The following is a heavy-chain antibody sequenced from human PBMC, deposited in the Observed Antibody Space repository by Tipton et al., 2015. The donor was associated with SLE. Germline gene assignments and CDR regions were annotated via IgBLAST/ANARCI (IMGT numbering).Heavy chain of an antibody. CDR1: GGSISTYY. D-gene: IGHD1-1*01. V-gene: IGHV4-4*07. Sequence: LRLSCTVSGGSISTYYWNWIRQPAGKGLEWIGRIYSSGSTSLNPSLKSRVTLSVDTSKNQFSLKLSSVSATDTAVYYCARGPNCLDYWGQGALVTVSS. CDR3: ARGPNCLDY. J-gene: IGHJ4*02. CDR2: IYSSGST.